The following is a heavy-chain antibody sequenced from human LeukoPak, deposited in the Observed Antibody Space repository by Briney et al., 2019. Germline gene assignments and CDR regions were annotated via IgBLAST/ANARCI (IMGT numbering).Heavy chain of an antibody. CDR1: AFNFSSYA. V-gene: IGHV3-23*01. J-gene: IGHJ4*02. CDR3: AKKVYSSSWYDRGYFDY. Sequence: GGSLRLSCAASAFNFSSYAMSWVRQAPGKGLEWVSVISVSGGSTYYADSVKGRFTISRDNSKNTLYLQMNSLRAEDTAVYYCAKKVYSSSWYDRGYFDYWGQGTLVTVSS. D-gene: IGHD6-13*01. CDR2: ISVSGGST.